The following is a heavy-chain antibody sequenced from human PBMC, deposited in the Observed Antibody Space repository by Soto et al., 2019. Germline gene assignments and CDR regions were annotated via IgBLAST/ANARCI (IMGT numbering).Heavy chain of an antibody. CDR2: ISSSSTYI. J-gene: IGHJ4*02. CDR3: ARPLHYYDGSGYSAY. CDR1: GFTFSSYA. V-gene: IGHV3-21*01. Sequence: EVQLVESGGGLVKPGGSLRLSCAASGFTFSSYAMNWVRQAPGKGLGWVSSISSSSTYIYYADSVKGRFTISRDNAKNSLYLPMNSLRAEDTAVYYCARPLHYYDGSGYSAYWGQGTLVTVSS. D-gene: IGHD3-22*01.